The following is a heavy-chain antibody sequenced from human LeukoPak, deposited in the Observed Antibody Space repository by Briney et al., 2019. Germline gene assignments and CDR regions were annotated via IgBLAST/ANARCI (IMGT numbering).Heavy chain of an antibody. CDR2: IDPSDSYT. Sequence: GESLKISCKDSGYSFTNYWISWVRQMPGKGLERMGTIDPSDSYTNYSPSFQGHVTISADKSISTAYLQWSSLKASDTAMYYCARGGKSAYGWFDPWGQGALVTVSS. CDR1: GYSFTNYW. V-gene: IGHV5-10-1*01. D-gene: IGHD5-12*01. CDR3: ARGGKSAYGWFDP. J-gene: IGHJ5*02.